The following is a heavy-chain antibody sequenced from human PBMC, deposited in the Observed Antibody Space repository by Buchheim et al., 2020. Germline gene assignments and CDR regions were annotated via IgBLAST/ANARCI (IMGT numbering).Heavy chain of an antibody. CDR1: GSTFSSYW. Sequence: EVQLVESGGGLVQPGGSLRLSCAASGSTFSSYWMSWVRQAPGKGLEWVANIKQDGSEKYYVDSVKGRFTISRDNAKNSLYLQMNSLRAEDTAVYYCARDRGRRGGYYYYYGMDVWGQGTT. J-gene: IGHJ6*02. D-gene: IGHD3-16*01. CDR3: ARDRGRRGGYYYYYGMDV. CDR2: IKQDGSEK. V-gene: IGHV3-7*01.